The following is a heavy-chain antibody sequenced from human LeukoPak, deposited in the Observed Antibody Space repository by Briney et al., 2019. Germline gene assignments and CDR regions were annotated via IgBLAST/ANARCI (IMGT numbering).Heavy chain of an antibody. Sequence: SETLSLTCTVSGGSISSYYWSWIRQPPGKGLEWIGYIYYSGSTNYNPSLKSRVTISVDTSKNQFSLKLSSVTAADTAVYYCARGSDKWDCWFDPWGQGTLVTVFS. D-gene: IGHD1-26*01. CDR1: GGSISSYY. V-gene: IGHV4-59*12. CDR3: ARGSDKWDCWFDP. CDR2: IYYSGST. J-gene: IGHJ5*02.